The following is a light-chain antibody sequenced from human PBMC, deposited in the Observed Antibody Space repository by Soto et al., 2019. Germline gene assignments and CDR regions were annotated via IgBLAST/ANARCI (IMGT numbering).Light chain of an antibody. CDR3: QQYGNSLT. CDR2: GAS. CDR1: QSVYNNY. Sequence: EIVLTQSPGTLSLSPGERVTLSCRASQSVYNNYLAWYQQRPGQAPSTLIYGASSRATGIPDRFSGSGSGTDFTLSISGLEPEDSAVYYCQQYGNSLTFGGGTKVEIK. J-gene: IGKJ4*01. V-gene: IGKV3-20*01.